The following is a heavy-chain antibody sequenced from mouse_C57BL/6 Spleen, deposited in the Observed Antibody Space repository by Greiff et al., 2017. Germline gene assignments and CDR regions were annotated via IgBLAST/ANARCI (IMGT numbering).Heavy chain of an antibody. CDR2: INPNNGGT. CDR1: GYTFTDYY. V-gene: IGHV1-26*01. J-gene: IGHJ4*01. CDR3: AREKRNYRSMDY. Sequence: VQLQQSGPELVKPGASVKISCKASGYTFTDYYMNWVKQSHGKSLEWIGDINPNNGGTSYNQKFKGKATLTVDKSSSTAYMELRSLTSEDSAVYYCAREKRNYRSMDYWGQGTSVTVSS. D-gene: IGHD1-2*01.